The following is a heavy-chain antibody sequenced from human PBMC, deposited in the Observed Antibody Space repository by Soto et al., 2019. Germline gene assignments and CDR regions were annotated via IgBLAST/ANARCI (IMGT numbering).Heavy chain of an antibody. CDR3: ARGGYCSGGSCYSWYFDL. D-gene: IGHD2-15*01. CDR2: IIPIFGTA. CDR1: GGTFSSYA. Sequence: SVKVSCKASGGTFSSYAISWVRQAPGQGFEWMGGIIPIFGTANYAQKFQGRVTITADESTSTAYMELSSLRSEDTAVYYCARGGYCSGGSCYSWYFDLWGRGTLVTVSS. V-gene: IGHV1-69*13. J-gene: IGHJ2*01.